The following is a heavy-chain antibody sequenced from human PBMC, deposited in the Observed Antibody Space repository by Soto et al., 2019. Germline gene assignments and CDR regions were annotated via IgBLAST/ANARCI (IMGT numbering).Heavy chain of an antibody. CDR1: GGSVSSGSYY. CDR2: IYYSGST. D-gene: IGHD6-6*01. Sequence: QVQLQESGPGLVKPSETLSLTCTVSGGSVSSGSYYWSWIRQPPGKGLEWIGYIYYSGSTNYNPSLKSRVTISVDTSKNQFSLKLSSVTAADTAVYYCARGPLSYSSSSDYWGQGTLVTVSS. J-gene: IGHJ4*02. CDR3: ARGPLSYSSSSDY. V-gene: IGHV4-61*01.